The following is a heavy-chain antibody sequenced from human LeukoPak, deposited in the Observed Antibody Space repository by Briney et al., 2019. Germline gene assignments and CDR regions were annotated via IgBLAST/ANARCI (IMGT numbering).Heavy chain of an antibody. V-gene: IGHV1-18*04. D-gene: IGHD6-19*01. CDR2: ISTSNGNR. CDR1: GYTFTSHG. J-gene: IGHJ4*02. Sequence: GSVTVSCKASGYTFTSHGFTWVRQAPRQGLEWMGSISTSNGNRIYAQTLQGRVTMTTDTSTSTAFMELRSLRSDDTAVYYCARDPGSAWYDYWGQGTLATVSS. CDR3: ARDPGSAWYDY.